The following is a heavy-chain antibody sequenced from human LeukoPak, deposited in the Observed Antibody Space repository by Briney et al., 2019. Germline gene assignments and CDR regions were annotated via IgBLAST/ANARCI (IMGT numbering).Heavy chain of an antibody. J-gene: IGHJ5*02. CDR3: ARDNSVGDNAWWFDP. CDR1: GYTFTGYY. CDR2: INPTGGST. Sequence: ASVKVSCKASGYTFTGYYMHWVRQAPGQGLDWMGLINPTGGSTGYAQKFRGRVTMTRDMSTSTDYMELSSLRSEDTAIYYCARDNSVGDNAWWFDPWGQGTLVTVSS. V-gene: IGHV1-46*01. D-gene: IGHD1-26*01.